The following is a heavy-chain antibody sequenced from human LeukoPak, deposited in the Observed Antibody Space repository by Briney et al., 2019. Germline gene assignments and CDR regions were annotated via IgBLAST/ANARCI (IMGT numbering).Heavy chain of an antibody. J-gene: IGHJ3*02. Sequence: SETLSLTCAVYGGSFSGYYWSWIRQPPGKGLEWIGEINHSGSTNYNPSLKSRVTISVDTSKNLFSLKLSSVTAADTAVYYCARGLSGLIDAFDIWGQGTMVTVSS. D-gene: IGHD3-16*01. V-gene: IGHV4-34*01. CDR2: INHSGST. CDR1: GGSFSGYY. CDR3: ARGLSGLIDAFDI.